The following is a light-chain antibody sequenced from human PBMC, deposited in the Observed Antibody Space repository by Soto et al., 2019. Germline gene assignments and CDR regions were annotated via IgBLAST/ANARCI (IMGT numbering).Light chain of an antibody. CDR2: GTT. Sequence: QAVVTQEPSLTVSPGGTVTLTCASSSGAVTSGFFPNWFQQKPGQAPRPLIFGTTNRHSWTPARFSGSLLGGKAALTLSGVHPEDEADYYCLLYFDGGRRGVFGTGTKVTVL. V-gene: IGLV7-43*01. J-gene: IGLJ1*01. CDR1: SGAVTSGFF. CDR3: LLYFDGGRRGV.